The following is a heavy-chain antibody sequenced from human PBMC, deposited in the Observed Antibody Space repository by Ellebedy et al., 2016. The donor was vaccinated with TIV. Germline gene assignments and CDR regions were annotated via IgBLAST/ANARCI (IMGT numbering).Heavy chain of an antibody. CDR3: ASHRGFYSGWSFDY. CDR1: GYSISSGYY. D-gene: IGHD5-12*01. Sequence: MPSETLSLTCTVSGYSISSGYYWGWIRQPPGKGLEWIGNIDHSGSTYYNPSLKSRVTISVDTSKKQFSVKLTSVTAADTAVDYCASHRGFYSGWSFDYWGQGTLITVSS. V-gene: IGHV4-38-2*02. CDR2: IDHSGST. J-gene: IGHJ4*02.